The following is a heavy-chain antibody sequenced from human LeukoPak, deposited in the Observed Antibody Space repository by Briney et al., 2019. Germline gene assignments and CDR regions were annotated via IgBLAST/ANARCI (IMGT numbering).Heavy chain of an antibody. CDR2: IIPIFGTA. Sequence: SVKVSCKASGGTFSSYAISWVRQAPGQGLEWMGGIIPIFGTANYAQKFQGRVTITTDESTSTAYMELSRLRSDDTAVYYCARGWSGSYYSHYYYYMDVWGKGTTVTVSS. J-gene: IGHJ6*03. CDR3: ARGWSGSYYSHYYYYMDV. CDR1: GGTFSSYA. V-gene: IGHV1-69*05. D-gene: IGHD1-26*01.